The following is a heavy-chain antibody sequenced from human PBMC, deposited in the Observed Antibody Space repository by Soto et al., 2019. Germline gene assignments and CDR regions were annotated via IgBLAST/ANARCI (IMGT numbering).Heavy chain of an antibody. CDR2: ISYDGSNK. D-gene: IGHD3-22*01. Sequence: QPGGSLRLSCAASGFTFSSYAMHWVRQAPGKGLEWVAVISYDGSNKYYADSVKGRFTISRDNSKNTLYLQMNSLRAEDTAVYYCARGYKQAAITMIVVVPLMDVWGQGTTVTVSS. CDR1: GFTFSSYA. CDR3: ARGYKQAAITMIVVVPLMDV. V-gene: IGHV3-30-3*01. J-gene: IGHJ6*02.